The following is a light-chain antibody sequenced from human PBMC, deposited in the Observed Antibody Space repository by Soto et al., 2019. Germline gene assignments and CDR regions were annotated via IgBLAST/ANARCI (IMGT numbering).Light chain of an antibody. J-gene: IGLJ2*01. V-gene: IGLV2-14*01. CDR2: DVS. Sequence: QSALTQPASVSGSPGQSITISYTGTSSDVGGYNYVSWYQQHPGKAPKLMIYDVSNRPSGVSNRFSGSKSGNTASLTISGLQAEDETDYYCSSYTTISPHVVFGGGTKLTVL. CDR3: SSYTTISPHVV. CDR1: SSDVGGYNY.